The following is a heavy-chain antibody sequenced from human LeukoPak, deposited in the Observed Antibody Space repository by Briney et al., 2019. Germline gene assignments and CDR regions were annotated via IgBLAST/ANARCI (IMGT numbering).Heavy chain of an antibody. CDR1: GFTFSSYS. Sequence: GGSLRLSCAASGFTFSSYSMNWVRQAPGKGLEWVSSISSSSSYIYYADSVKGRFTISRANAKNSLYLQMNSLRAEDTAVYYCARGQVGATGFDYWGQGTLVTVSS. CDR3: ARGQVGATGFDY. D-gene: IGHD1-26*01. J-gene: IGHJ4*02. V-gene: IGHV3-21*01. CDR2: ISSSSSYI.